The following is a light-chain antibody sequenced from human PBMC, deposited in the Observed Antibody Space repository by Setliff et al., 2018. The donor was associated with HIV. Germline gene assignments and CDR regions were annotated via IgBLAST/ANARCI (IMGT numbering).Light chain of an antibody. CDR1: SSDIGTYNY. Sequence: VLTQPRSVSGSPGQSVTFSCTGSSSDIGTYNYVSWYQQHPGKAPKLMIYDVSRRPSGVPDRFSGSKSGNTASLTISGLQADDEADYYCCSYAGSYTYIFGTGTKVTVL. J-gene: IGLJ1*01. V-gene: IGLV2-11*01. CDR2: DVS. CDR3: CSYAGSYTYI.